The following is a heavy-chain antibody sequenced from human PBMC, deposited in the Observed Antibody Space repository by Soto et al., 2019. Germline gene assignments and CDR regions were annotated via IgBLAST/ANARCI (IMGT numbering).Heavy chain of an antibody. D-gene: IGHD3-3*01. J-gene: IGHJ4*02. V-gene: IGHV4-34*01. CDR1: GGSFSGYY. Sequence: EQLQQWGAGLLKPSETLSLTCAVYGGSFSGYYWSWIRQPPGKGLEWIGEINHSGSTNYNPSLKSRVTISVDTSKNQFSLKLSSVTAADTAVYYCAGGILLSWVSSREIRWGQGTLVTVSS. CDR2: INHSGST. CDR3: AGGILLSWVSSREIR.